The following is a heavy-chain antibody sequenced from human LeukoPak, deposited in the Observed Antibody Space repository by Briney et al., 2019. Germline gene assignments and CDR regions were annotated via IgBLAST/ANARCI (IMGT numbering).Heavy chain of an antibody. V-gene: IGHV1-46*01. D-gene: IGHD3-22*01. CDR2: INPSGGST. CDR3: ARDMYDTSGHLDY. Sequence: ASVKVSCKASGYTFTSYYMHWVRQAPGQGLEWMGIINPSGGSTSYAQKFQGRVTMTRDTSTSTVYMDLRSLRSDDTAVYYCARDMYDTSGHLDYWGQGTLVTVSS. CDR1: GYTFTSYY. J-gene: IGHJ4*02.